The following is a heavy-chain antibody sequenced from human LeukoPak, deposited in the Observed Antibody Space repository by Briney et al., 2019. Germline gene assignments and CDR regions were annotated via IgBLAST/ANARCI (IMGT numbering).Heavy chain of an antibody. D-gene: IGHD6-19*01. CDR1: GYTFTSYY. CDR3: GRDPGIAVAAVWGDAFDI. V-gene: IGHV1-46*01. Sequence: ASVKLSCKASGYTFTSYYMHWVRQAPGHPLEWLGIINPICGSTSYAQKFQGRVTMTRDTSTSTVYMELSSPRSEGTAVYYCGRDPGIAVAAVWGDAFDIWGQGTMVTVSS. J-gene: IGHJ3*02. CDR2: INPICGST.